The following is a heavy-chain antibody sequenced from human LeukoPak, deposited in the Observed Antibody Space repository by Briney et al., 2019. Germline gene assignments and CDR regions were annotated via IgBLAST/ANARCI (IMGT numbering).Heavy chain of an antibody. J-gene: IGHJ4*02. D-gene: IGHD2-21*01. CDR1: GFTFSSYG. CDR2: ISGSYST. CDR3: AKTGIVVVFPFFDY. V-gene: IGHV3-23*01. Sequence: GGSLRLSCAASGFTFSSYGMSWVRQAPGKGLEWVSAISGSYSTYYADSVKGRFTISRDNSKNTLYLQMNSLTAEDTAVYYCAKTGIVVVFPFFDYWGQGTLVTVSS.